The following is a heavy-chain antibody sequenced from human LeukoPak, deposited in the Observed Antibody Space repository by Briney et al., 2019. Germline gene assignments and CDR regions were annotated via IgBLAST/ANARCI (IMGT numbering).Heavy chain of an antibody. CDR2: ISSSSGYI. D-gene: IGHD5-18*01. Sequence: PGGSLRLSCAASGFTFSSYSMNWVRQAPGKGLEWVSSISSSSGYIYYADSVKGRFTISRDNAKNSLYLQMNSLRAEDTAVYYCAAGAMAFIDYWGQGTLVTVSS. J-gene: IGHJ4*02. CDR1: GFTFSSYS. CDR3: AAGAMAFIDY. V-gene: IGHV3-21*01.